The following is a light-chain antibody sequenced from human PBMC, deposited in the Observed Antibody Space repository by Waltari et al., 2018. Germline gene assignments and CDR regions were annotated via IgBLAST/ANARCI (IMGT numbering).Light chain of an antibody. CDR2: DVS. CDR3: SSYISSDTLEL. V-gene: IGLV2-14*03. J-gene: IGLJ2*01. Sequence: HSALTQPASVSGSPGQSITISCPGSRSDIGTYNYVSWYQQHPGKAPKLMIFDVSNRPSGVSNRFSGSKSGNTASLTISGLQAEDEADYYCSSYISSDTLELFGGGTSLTVL. CDR1: RSDIGTYNY.